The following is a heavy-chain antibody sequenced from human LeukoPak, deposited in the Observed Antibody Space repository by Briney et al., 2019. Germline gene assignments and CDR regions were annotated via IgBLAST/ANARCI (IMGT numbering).Heavy chain of an antibody. Sequence: PGASVKVSCKASGYTFTSYDINWVRQATGQGLEWMGWMNPNSGNTGYAQKFQGRVTITRNTSISTAYMELSSLRSDDTAVYYCARDLASGNYYDSSVSDYWGQGTLVTVSS. V-gene: IGHV1-8*03. CDR2: MNPNSGNT. D-gene: IGHD3-22*01. CDR3: ARDLASGNYYDSSVSDY. J-gene: IGHJ4*02. CDR1: GYTFTSYD.